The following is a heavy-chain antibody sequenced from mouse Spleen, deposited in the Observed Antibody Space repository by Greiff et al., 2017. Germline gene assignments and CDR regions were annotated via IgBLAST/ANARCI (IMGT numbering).Heavy chain of an antibody. CDR2: IYPGNSDT. Sequence: VQLQQSGTVLARPGASVKMSCKTSGYTFTSYWMHWVKQRPGQGLEWIGAIYPGNSDTSYNQKFKGKAKLTAVTSASTAYMELSSLTNEDSAVYYCTRDWDYGSSYGAAWFAYWGQGTLVTVSA. CDR1: GYTFTSYW. J-gene: IGHJ3*01. V-gene: IGHV1-5*01. CDR3: TRDWDYGSSYGAAWFAY. D-gene: IGHD1-1*01.